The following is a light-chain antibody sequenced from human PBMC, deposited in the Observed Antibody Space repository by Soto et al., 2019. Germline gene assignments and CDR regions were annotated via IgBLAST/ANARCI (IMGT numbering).Light chain of an antibody. CDR3: QQYNDWPPT. J-gene: IGKJ1*01. CDR1: QRVRSN. CDR2: GAS. V-gene: IGKV3-15*01. Sequence: EIVMTQSPATLSASPGERATLSCRASQRVRSNLAWYQQKPGQAPRLLIYGASTRATGIPARFSGSGSGTEFTLSIGSLQSEDFAVYYCQQYNDWPPTFGQGTKVDIK.